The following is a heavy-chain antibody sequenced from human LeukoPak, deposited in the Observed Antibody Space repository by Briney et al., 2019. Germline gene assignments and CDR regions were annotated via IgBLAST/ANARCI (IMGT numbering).Heavy chain of an antibody. CDR1: GFIFSSYA. CDR3: AKDLAVAGTASGY. D-gene: IGHD6-19*01. V-gene: IGHV3-23*01. Sequence: GGSLRLSCAASGFIFSSYAMSWARQAPGKGLEWVSTISGSGDSTYYADSVKGRFTLSRDNSKNTLYLQMNSLRAEDTAVYYCAKDLAVAGTASGYWGQGTLVTVSS. CDR2: ISGSGDST. J-gene: IGHJ4*02.